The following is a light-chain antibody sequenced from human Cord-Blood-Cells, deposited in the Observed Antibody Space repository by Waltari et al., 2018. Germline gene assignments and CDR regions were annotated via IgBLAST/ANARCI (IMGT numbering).Light chain of an antibody. CDR2: EGS. CDR1: SSDVGSYNL. Sequence: QSALTQPASVSGSPGQSITISCTGTSSDVGSYNLVPWYQQHPGKAPKLMIYEGSKRPSGVSNRFSGSKSGNTASLTISGLQAEDGADYYCCSYAGSSTWVFGGGTKLTVL. V-gene: IGLV2-23*01. J-gene: IGLJ3*02. CDR3: CSYAGSSTWV.